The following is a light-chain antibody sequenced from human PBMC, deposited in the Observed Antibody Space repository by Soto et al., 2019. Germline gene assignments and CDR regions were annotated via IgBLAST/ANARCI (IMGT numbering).Light chain of an antibody. Sequence: DIQMTQSPSTLSASVGDRVIITCRASQSITTWLAWYQQKPGKAPKRLIYKASTLESGVPSRFSGSGSGTEFTLTISSLQPDDFATYYCQQYDGNWWTFGQGTKVEIK. CDR3: QQYDGNWWT. J-gene: IGKJ1*01. CDR1: QSITTW. CDR2: KAS. V-gene: IGKV1-5*03.